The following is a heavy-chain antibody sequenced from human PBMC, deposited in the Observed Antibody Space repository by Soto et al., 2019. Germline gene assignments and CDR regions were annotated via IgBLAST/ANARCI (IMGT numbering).Heavy chain of an antibody. D-gene: IGHD2-21*01. CDR3: EKDGYCGGHCYMGAFDI. CDR2: ISGSGGST. Sequence: PGGSLRLSCAASGFTFSSYAMSWVRQAPGKGLEWVSAISGSGGSTYYADSVKGRFTISRDNSKNTLYLQMNSLRAEDTAVYYCEKDGYCGGHCYMGAFDIWCQAIMVTVS. CDR1: GFTFSSYA. V-gene: IGHV3-23*01. J-gene: IGHJ3*02.